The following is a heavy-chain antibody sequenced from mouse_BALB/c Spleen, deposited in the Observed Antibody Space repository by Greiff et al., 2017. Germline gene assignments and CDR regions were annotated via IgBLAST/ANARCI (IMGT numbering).Heavy chain of an antibody. Sequence: EVQLVESGGGLVQPGGSLKLSCAASGFDFSRYWMSWVRQAPGKGLEWIGEINPDSSTINYTPSLKDKFIISRDNAKNTLYLQMSKVRSEDTALYYCARPMGNYEGFAYWGQGTLVTVSA. D-gene: IGHD2-1*01. CDR1: GFDFSRYW. V-gene: IGHV4-1*02. CDR2: INPDSSTI. J-gene: IGHJ3*01. CDR3: ARPMGNYEGFAY.